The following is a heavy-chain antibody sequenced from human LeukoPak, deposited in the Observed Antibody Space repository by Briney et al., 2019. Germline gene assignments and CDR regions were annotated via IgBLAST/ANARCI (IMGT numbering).Heavy chain of an antibody. CDR2: INPTGGST. CDR3: AREASSSGYWDYYDNTAVRLGPFDN. Sequence: ASVKVSCKASGYSFTSQYMHWVRQAPGQGLEWMGIINPTGGSTSYAQKFQGRVTMTRDTSTSTVYMDLWSLTSDDTAIYYCAREASSSGYWDYYDNTAVRLGPFDNWGQGTLVTVSS. CDR1: GYSFTSQY. D-gene: IGHD3-22*01. V-gene: IGHV1-46*01. J-gene: IGHJ4*02.